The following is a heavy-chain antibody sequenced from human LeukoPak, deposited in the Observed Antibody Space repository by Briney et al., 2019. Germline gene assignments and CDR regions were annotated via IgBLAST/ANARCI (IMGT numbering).Heavy chain of an antibody. CDR1: GGSFSGYY. V-gene: IGHV4-34*01. J-gene: IGHJ4*02. CDR2: INHSGST. Sequence: PETLSLTCAVYGGSFSGYYWSWIRQPPGKGLEWIGEINHSGSTNYNPSLKSRVTISVDTSKNQFSLKLSSVTAADTAVYYCARFGYCSSTSCYSFDYWGQGTLVTVSS. D-gene: IGHD2-2*01. CDR3: ARFGYCSSTSCYSFDY.